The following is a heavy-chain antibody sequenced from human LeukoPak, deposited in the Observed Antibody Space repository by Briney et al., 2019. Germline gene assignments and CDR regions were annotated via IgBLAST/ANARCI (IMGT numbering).Heavy chain of an antibody. CDR1: GFTFSSYA. CDR2: ISYDGSNK. V-gene: IGHV3-30-3*01. CDR3: AKGILYGGGSSWFDYYMDV. D-gene: IGHD6-13*01. J-gene: IGHJ6*03. Sequence: GRSLRLSCAASGFTFSSYAMHWVRQAPGKGLEWVAVISYDGSNKYYADSVKGRFTISRDNSKNTLYLQMNSLRAEDTAVYYCAKGILYGGGSSWFDYYMDVWGKGTTVTVSS.